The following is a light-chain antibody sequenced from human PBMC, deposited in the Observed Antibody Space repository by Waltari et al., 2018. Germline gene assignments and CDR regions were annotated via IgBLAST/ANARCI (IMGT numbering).Light chain of an antibody. CDR1: SSDVGGYRL. CDR3: CSYVRNVTWV. V-gene: IGLV2-23*01. CDR2: EDS. J-gene: IGLJ3*02. Sequence: QSALTQPASVSGSPGQSITLSCIGTSSDVGGYRLFSWYQQHPGKAPKLMIYEDSKRPAGVSNRLSGLKTGNTASLTISGLQAEDEADYYCCSYVRNVTWVFGGGTKLTVL.